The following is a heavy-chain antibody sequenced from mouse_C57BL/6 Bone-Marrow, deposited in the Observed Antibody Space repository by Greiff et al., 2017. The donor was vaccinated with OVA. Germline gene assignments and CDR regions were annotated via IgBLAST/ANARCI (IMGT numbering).Heavy chain of an antibody. CDR3: ARRGSSGWFAY. J-gene: IGHJ3*01. CDR2: IYPGDGDT. CDR1: GYAFSSSW. V-gene: IGHV1-82*01. D-gene: IGHD3-2*02. Sequence: QVQLKQSGPELVKPGASVKISCKASGYAFSSSWMNWVKQRPGKGLEWIGRIYPGDGDTNYNGKFKGKATLTADKSSSTAYMQLSSLTSEDSAVYFCARRGSSGWFAYWGQGTLVTVSA.